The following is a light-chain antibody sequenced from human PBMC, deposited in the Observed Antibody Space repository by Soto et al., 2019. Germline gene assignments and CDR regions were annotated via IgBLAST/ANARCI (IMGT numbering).Light chain of an antibody. J-gene: IGKJ4*01. V-gene: IGKV2D-29*01. Sequence: VMTQTLLSLSVTPGQPASIPCRSSQSLLDTDGRTYLYWYLQRSGQPPRLLIYEVYNRFSGVPDRFSGSGSGTDFTLEISRVEAEDVGTYYCLQSTQLPLTFGGGTKVEIK. CDR1: QSLLDTDGRTY. CDR2: EVY. CDR3: LQSTQLPLT.